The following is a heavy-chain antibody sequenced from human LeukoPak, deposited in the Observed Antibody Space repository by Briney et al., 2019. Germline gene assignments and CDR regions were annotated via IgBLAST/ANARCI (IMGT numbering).Heavy chain of an antibody. CDR3: AREPTAMIL. J-gene: IGHJ4*02. CDR1: GFTFSRYA. CDR2: ISGSGGRT. Sequence: GSLRLSCAASGFTFSRYAMIWVRQAPGKGLEWVSAISGSGGRTYYADSVKGRFTVSRDNSKNTLYLQVNSLRAEDTAVYYCAREPTAMILWGQGTLVTVSS. V-gene: IGHV3-23*01. D-gene: IGHD5-18*01.